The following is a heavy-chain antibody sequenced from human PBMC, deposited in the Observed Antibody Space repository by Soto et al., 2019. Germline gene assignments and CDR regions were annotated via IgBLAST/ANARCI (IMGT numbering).Heavy chain of an antibody. CDR1: GGTFSSYA. Sequence: ASVKVSCKASGGTFSSYAISWVRQAPGQGLEWMGGIIPIFGTANYAQKFQGRVTITADESTSTAYMELSSLRSEDTAVYYCAADRITRPPRDIVVVAAAIREHYYYYGMDVWG. CDR2: IIPIFGTA. CDR3: AADRITRPPRDIVVVAAAIREHYYYYGMDV. V-gene: IGHV1-69*13. D-gene: IGHD2-2*02. J-gene: IGHJ6*02.